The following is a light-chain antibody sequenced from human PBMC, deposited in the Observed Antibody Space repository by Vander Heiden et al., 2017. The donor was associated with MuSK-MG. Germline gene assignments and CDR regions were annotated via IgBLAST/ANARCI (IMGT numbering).Light chain of an antibody. V-gene: IGKV3-15*01. Sequence: EIVMTQSPATLSVSPGERATLSCRASQSISSNLAWYQQKPGQAPRLLIYGASTRATGSPDRFSGSGYGTEFTLTISSLQSEDCEVYYCQQYKSGHLGALTFGGGTKVEIK. J-gene: IGKJ4*01. CDR2: GAS. CDR1: QSISSN. CDR3: QQYKSGHLGALT.